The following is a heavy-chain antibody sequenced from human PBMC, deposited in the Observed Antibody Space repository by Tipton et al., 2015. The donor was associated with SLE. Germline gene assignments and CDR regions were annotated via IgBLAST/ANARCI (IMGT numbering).Heavy chain of an antibody. D-gene: IGHD6-19*01. Sequence: TLSLTCTVSGGSLSSPYWSWFRQPPGKGLEWIGYIYYSGSTNYNPSLKSRVTISVDTSKNQFSLKLSSVTAADTAVYYCARDYYTYSSGYGAFDIWGQGTMGTVSS. CDR1: GGSLSSPY. CDR3: ARDYYTYSSGYGAFDI. CDR2: IYYSGST. V-gene: IGHV4-59*11. J-gene: IGHJ3*02.